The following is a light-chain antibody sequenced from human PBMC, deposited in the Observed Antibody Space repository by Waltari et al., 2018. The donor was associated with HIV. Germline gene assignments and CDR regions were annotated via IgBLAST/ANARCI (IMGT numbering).Light chain of an antibody. Sequence: DIQMTQSPSSRSASVGDRVTITCRADQGITNYLAWYQQIPGKVPKLLIYAASTLHSGVPPRFIGSGFGTDFTLTISSLQPEDVATYYCQEYDSAPWTFGQGTKVEVK. CDR3: QEYDSAPWT. J-gene: IGKJ1*01. CDR2: AAS. CDR1: QGITNY. V-gene: IGKV1-27*01.